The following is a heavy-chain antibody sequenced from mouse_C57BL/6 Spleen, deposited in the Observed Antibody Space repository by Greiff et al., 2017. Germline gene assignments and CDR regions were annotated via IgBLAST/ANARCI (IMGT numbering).Heavy chain of an antibody. CDR1: GFTFTDYY. Sequence: EVKVVESGGGLVQPGGSLSLSCAASGFTFTDYYMSWVRQPPGKALEWLGFIRNKANGYTTEYSASVKGRFTISRDNSQSILYLQMNALRAEDIATYYCASYTGTGPYLYFDVWGTGTTVTVSS. CDR3: ASYTGTGPYLYFDV. D-gene: IGHD4-1*01. J-gene: IGHJ1*03. CDR2: IRNKANGYTT. V-gene: IGHV7-3*01.